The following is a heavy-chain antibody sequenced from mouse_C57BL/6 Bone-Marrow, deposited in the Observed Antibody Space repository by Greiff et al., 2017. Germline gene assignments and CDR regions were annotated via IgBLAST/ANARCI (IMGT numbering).Heavy chain of an antibody. V-gene: IGHV14-2*01. Sequence: EVKLVESGAELVKPGASVKLSCTASGFTINDYYMHWVKQRTEQGLEWIGRIDPEDGATKYAPKFQGKATITADTSSNTAYLQLSSLTSEDTAVYYGARWSPRGRYYAMDYWGQGTSVTVSS. CDR3: ARWSPRGRYYAMDY. J-gene: IGHJ4*01. CDR2: IDPEDGAT. CDR1: GFTINDYY. D-gene: IGHD1-1*02.